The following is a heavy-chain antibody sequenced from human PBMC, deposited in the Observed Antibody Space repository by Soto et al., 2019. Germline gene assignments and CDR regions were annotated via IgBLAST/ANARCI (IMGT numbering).Heavy chain of an antibody. Sequence: SETLSLTCTVSGGSISSSSYYWGWIRQPPGKGLEWIGSIYYSGSTYYNPSLKSRVTISVDTSKNQFSLKLSSVTAADTAVYYCARHXYYDYVWGSYRSNYFDYWGQGTLVTVSS. CDR2: IYYSGST. J-gene: IGHJ4*02. CDR1: GGSISSSSYY. CDR3: ARHXYYDYVWGSYRSNYFDY. D-gene: IGHD3-16*02. V-gene: IGHV4-39*01.